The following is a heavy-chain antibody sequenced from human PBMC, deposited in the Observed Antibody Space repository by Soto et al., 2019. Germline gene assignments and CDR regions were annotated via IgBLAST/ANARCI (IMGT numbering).Heavy chain of an antibody. Sequence: QVQLVQSGAEVKKPGSSVKVSCKTSGGTFSSHALTWLQQAPGQGLEWMGGIIPMFGTTYTSQKFQGRVAISADETTSTLELSSLRSEDTAVYFCARCDVCYPGGDDAFDLWGQGTTVIVSS. CDR2: IIPMFGTT. V-gene: IGHV1-69*01. CDR1: GGTFSSHA. CDR3: ARCDVCYPGGDDAFDL. D-gene: IGHD2-21*02. J-gene: IGHJ3*01.